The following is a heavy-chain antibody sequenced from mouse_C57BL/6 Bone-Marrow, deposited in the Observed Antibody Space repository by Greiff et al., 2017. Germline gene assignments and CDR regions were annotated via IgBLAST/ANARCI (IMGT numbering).Heavy chain of an antibody. Sequence: EVHLVESGGGLVQPKGSLKLSCAASGFSFNTYAMNWVRQAPGKGLEWVARIRSKSNNYATYYADSVKDRFTISRDDSESMLYLQMNNLKTEDTAMYYCVSGRLPAWFAYWGQGTLVTVSA. V-gene: IGHV10-1*01. CDR2: IRSKSNNYAT. D-gene: IGHD2-4*01. CDR1: GFSFNTYA. J-gene: IGHJ3*01. CDR3: VSGRLPAWFAY.